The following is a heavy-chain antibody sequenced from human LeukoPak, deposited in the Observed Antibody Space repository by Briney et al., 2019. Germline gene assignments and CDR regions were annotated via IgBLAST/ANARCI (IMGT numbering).Heavy chain of an antibody. J-gene: IGHJ5*02. V-gene: IGHV3-33*01. Sequence: TGRSLRLSCAASGFTFSSFGMHWVRQAPGKGLEWVAVIWYDGSNKYYADSVKGRFTISRDNSRNTLYLQMNSLRAEDTAVYYCARATIGYCDSTSCYANWFDPWGQGTLVTVSS. D-gene: IGHD2-2*03. CDR2: IWYDGSNK. CDR1: GFTFSSFG. CDR3: ARATIGYCDSTSCYANWFDP.